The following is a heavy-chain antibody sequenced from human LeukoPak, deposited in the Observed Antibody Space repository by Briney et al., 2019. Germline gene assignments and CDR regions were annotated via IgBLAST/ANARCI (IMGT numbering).Heavy chain of an antibody. D-gene: IGHD4-11*01. V-gene: IGHV4-34*01. CDR1: GGSFSGYY. CDR3: ARATVTFVFDY. J-gene: IGHJ4*02. CDR2: INHSGST. Sequence: SETLSLTCAVYGGSFSGYYWSWIRQPPGKGLEWIGEINHSGSTNYNPSLKSRVTISVDTSKNQFSLKLSSVTAADTAVYYCARATVTFVFDYWGQGTLVTGSS.